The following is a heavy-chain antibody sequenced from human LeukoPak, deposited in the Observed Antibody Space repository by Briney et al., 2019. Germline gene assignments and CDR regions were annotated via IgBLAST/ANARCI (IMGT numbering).Heavy chain of an antibody. CDR2: ISAYNGDT. V-gene: IGHV1-18*01. CDR1: GGTFSSYA. Sequence: ASVKVSCKASGGTFSSYAISWVRQAPGQGLGWMGWISAYNGDTNYVQKFQGRVTMTTDTSTSTAYMELKSLRSDDTAVYYCAREEGAPIAAANIWGLGTKVTVSS. J-gene: IGHJ3*02. D-gene: IGHD6-13*01. CDR3: AREEGAPIAAANI.